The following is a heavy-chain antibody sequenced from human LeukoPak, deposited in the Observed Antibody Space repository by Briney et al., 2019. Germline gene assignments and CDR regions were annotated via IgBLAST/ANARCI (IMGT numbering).Heavy chain of an antibody. Sequence: SETLSLTCTVSGVSISTDYWTWVRQSPEKGLEWIGYIHYSGSTSYNPSLKSRVTISVDTSKNQFSLKLTSVTSADTAVYYCARDAGATAYWGQGALVTVSS. J-gene: IGHJ4*02. CDR1: GVSISTDY. V-gene: IGHV4-59*13. D-gene: IGHD4/OR15-4a*01. CDR2: IHYSGST. CDR3: ARDAGATAY.